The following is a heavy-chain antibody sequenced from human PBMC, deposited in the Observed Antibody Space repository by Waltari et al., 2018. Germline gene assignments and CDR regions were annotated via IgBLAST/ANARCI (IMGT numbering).Heavy chain of an antibody. CDR3: ARQLRFVDWIPRYFDS. D-gene: IGHD3-3*01. V-gene: IGHV4-39*01. CDR2: IYYSWTT. Sequence: QMELQESGPRLVKPSETLSLTCNVSGDSISGSRNYWAWLRQPPGKNLQWIGSIYYSWTTYYNPSLKGRFAISVDTSRNQFSLNVNSVTAADTGIYYCARQLRFVDWIPRYFDSWGRGTLATVSS. CDR1: GDSISGSRNY. J-gene: IGHJ4*02.